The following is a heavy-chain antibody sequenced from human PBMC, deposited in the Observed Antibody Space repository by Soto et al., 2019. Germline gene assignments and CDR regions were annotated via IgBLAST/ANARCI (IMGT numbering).Heavy chain of an antibody. Sequence: EVQLVESGGGLVQPGGSLRLSCAASGFTFSSYEMNWVRQAPGKGLERVSYISSSGSTIYYADSVKGRFTISRDNAKNSLYLQMNSLRAEDTAVYYCARDHKGGYYYYGMDVWGQGTTVTVSS. J-gene: IGHJ6*02. CDR2: ISSSGSTI. CDR3: ARDHKGGYYYYGMDV. V-gene: IGHV3-48*03. CDR1: GFTFSSYE.